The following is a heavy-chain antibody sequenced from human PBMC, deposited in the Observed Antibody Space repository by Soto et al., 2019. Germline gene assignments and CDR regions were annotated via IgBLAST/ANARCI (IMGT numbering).Heavy chain of an antibody. D-gene: IGHD2-2*01. Sequence: QVQLVQSGAEVKKPGSSVKVSCKASGGTFGSYAISWVRQAPDQGLEWMGGIIPIPGTANYAQKFQGRVTIAADESTSTAYMELSSLRSEDTAVYYCARSQGSSTSLEIYYYYYYGMDVWGQGTTVTVSS. CDR3: ARSQGSSTSLEIYYYYYYGMDV. V-gene: IGHV1-69*01. CDR2: IIPIPGTA. J-gene: IGHJ6*02. CDR1: GGTFGSYA.